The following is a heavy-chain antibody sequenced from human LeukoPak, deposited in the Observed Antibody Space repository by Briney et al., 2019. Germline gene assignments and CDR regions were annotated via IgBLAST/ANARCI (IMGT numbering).Heavy chain of an antibody. Sequence: GGSLRLSCAASGFTFSSYAMSWVRPAPGKGLEWVSGISGSGGSTHYADSVKGQFTISRDNSKNTLWLQMNSLRAEDTALYYCAKKGDSGWVFDYWGQGTLVTVSS. J-gene: IGHJ4*02. V-gene: IGHV3-23*01. CDR2: ISGSGGST. D-gene: IGHD6-19*01. CDR1: GFTFSSYA. CDR3: AKKGDSGWVFDY.